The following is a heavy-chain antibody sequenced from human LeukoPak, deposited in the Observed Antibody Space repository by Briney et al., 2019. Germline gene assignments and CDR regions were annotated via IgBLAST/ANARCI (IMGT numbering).Heavy chain of an antibody. V-gene: IGHV1-46*01. CDR3: ARGAISYGLGSFRSGYCFDY. J-gene: IGHJ4*02. CDR1: GYTFTSHN. Sequence: ASVKVSCKASGYTFTSHNIHWVRQAPGQGLDWMGLINPSGVTTRYAQKFQGRVTVTSDTSTNTVYMELSSLRSDDTAVYYCARGAISYGLGSFRSGYCFDYWGQGTLVTVSS. CDR2: INPSGVTT. D-gene: IGHD3-10*01.